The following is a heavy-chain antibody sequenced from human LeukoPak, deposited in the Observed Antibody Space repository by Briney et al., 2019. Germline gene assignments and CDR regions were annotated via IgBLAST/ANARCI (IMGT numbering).Heavy chain of an antibody. CDR1: GYSISSGYD. CDR2: IYHNGNT. J-gene: IGHJ4*02. Sequence: SETLSLTCAVSGYSISSGYDWAWIRQPPGKGLEWLGKIYHNGNTYYNPSLKGRVTISVDTSKNQFSLKLSSVTAADTALYYCAREFTEYYYDSSKASYWGQGTLVTVSS. CDR3: AREFTEYYYDSSKASY. D-gene: IGHD3-22*01. V-gene: IGHV4-38-2*02.